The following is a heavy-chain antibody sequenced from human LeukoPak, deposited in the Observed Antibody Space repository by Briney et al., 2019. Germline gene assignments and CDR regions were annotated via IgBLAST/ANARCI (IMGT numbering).Heavy chain of an antibody. CDR1: GGSISSYY. D-gene: IGHD5-18*01. V-gene: IGHV4-59*01. CDR2: IYYSGST. J-gene: IGHJ6*03. Sequence: SETLSLTCTVSGGSISSYYWSWIRQPPGKGLEWIGYIYYSGSTNYNPSLKSRVTISVDTSKNQFSLKLSSVTAADTAVYYCARNSKKATPYYYSMDVWGKGTTATVSS. CDR3: ARNSKKATPYYYSMDV.